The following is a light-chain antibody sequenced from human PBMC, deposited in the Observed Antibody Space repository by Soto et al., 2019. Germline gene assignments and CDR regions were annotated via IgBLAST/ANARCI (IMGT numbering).Light chain of an antibody. V-gene: IGLV2-14*01. CDR3: SSYTNINTRACV. J-gene: IGLJ1*01. CDR1: SGDIGSYNR. CDR2: EVT. Sequence: QYVLTKPASVSGSPGQSITISCTGTSGDIGSYNRVSWYQQHPGKAPKLIIYEVTDRPSGVSNRFSGSKSGNTASLTISGLQAEDEAEYYCSSYTNINTRACVFGTGTKVTVL.